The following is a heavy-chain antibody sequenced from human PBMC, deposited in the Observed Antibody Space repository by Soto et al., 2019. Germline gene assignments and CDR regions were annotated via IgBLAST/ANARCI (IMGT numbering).Heavy chain of an antibody. CDR1: GFAFATYA. CDR2: ITNSGDST. Sequence: EVQLLESGGDLVQPGGSLRLSCAASGFAFATYAMTWVRQSPXXXXXWVSCITNSGDSTYFADSVKGRFTISRDDSKNTLYLQXXXXXXXXXXXXXXXXXXXXXXXXXXXYWGPGTQVTVSS. CDR3: XXXXXXXXXXXXXY. J-gene: IGHJ4*02. V-gene: IGHV3-23*01.